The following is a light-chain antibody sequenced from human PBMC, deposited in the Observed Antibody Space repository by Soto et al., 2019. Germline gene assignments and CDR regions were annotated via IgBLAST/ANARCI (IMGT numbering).Light chain of an antibody. CDR3: SSYTGSSVI. J-gene: IGLJ2*01. Sequence: QSALTQPASVSGSPGQSITISCAGSSSDIGGYDCVSWYQQHPGKAPKLMIFEVTNRPSGVSTRFSGSKSGNTASLTISGLQAEDEADYHCSSYTGSSVIFGGGTKVTVL. CDR1: SSDIGGYDC. V-gene: IGLV2-14*01. CDR2: EVT.